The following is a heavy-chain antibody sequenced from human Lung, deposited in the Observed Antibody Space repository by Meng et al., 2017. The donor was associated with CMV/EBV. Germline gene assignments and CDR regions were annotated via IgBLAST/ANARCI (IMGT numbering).Heavy chain of an antibody. J-gene: IGHJ4*02. D-gene: IGHD6-19*01. CDR3: ARGQWHSLDY. Sequence: LVYSVGGVVQPWLSLRLSFAASGFTFSSYAMHWVRQAPGKGLEWVAVISYDGSNKYYADSVKGRFTISRDNSKNTLYLQMNSLRAEDTAVYYCARGQWHSLDYWGQGTLVTVSS. V-gene: IGHV3-30-3*01. CDR2: ISYDGSNK. CDR1: GFTFSSYA.